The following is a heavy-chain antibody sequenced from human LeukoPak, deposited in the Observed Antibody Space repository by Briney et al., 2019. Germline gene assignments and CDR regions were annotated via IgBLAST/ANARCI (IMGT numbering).Heavy chain of an antibody. D-gene: IGHD4-17*01. V-gene: IGHV3-48*01. CDR2: FSSSRSII. CDR1: GFTFSSYS. Sequence: GGSQTLSCAASGFTFSSYSMNWVRHAPGKGLEGVSYFSSSRSIIFYADSVRRRFTISRDNDKNALYLQMNSLRAEDTAVYYCARARTAQYNWFDPWGQGTLVTVSS. J-gene: IGHJ5*02. CDR3: ARARTAQYNWFDP.